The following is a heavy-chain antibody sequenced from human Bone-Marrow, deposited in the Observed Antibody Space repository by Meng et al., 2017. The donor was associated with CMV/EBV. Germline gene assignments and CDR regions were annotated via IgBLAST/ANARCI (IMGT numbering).Heavy chain of an antibody. CDR3: ARDYSTSWSYYYYGMGV. J-gene: IGHJ6*02. Sequence: GESLKISCAASGFTVSSNYMSWVRQAPGKGLEWVSVIYSGGTTYYADSVKGRFTISRDNSKNTLYLQMNSLRAEDTAVYYCARDYSTSWSYYYYGMGVWGPGNTVNVSS. CDR1: GFTVSSNY. CDR2: IYSGGTT. D-gene: IGHD2-2*01. V-gene: IGHV3-53*01.